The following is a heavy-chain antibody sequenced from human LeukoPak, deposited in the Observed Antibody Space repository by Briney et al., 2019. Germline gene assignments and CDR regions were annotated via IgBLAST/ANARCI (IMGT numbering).Heavy chain of an antibody. CDR2: ISGSGGST. D-gene: IGHD1-14*01. J-gene: IGHJ4*02. V-gene: IGHV3-23*01. CDR1: GFAFSSYA. Sequence: GGSLRLSCAASGFAFSSYAMSWVRQAPGKGLEWVSAISGSGGSTYDADSVKGRFTISRDNSKNTLYLQMISLSAEDTAVYYCAKDLTGYPAYYFDYWGQGTLVTVSS. CDR3: AKDLTGYPAYYFDY.